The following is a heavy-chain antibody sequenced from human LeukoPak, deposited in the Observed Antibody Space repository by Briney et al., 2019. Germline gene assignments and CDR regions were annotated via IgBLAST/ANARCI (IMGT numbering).Heavy chain of an antibody. CDR2: INPDVGET. D-gene: IGHD3-9*01. J-gene: IGHJ3*02. CDR1: VYRFTGYY. CDR3: ARDPPISGRWVFDI. Sequence: ASVKVSRKASVYRFTGYYIHWLRQAPGQGGEGMGWINPDVGETHSAQKFVGRDTMTDDTYITTACMELRDLRSDDTAVYYCARDPPISGRWVFDIWGQGTMVTGSS. V-gene: IGHV1-2*02.